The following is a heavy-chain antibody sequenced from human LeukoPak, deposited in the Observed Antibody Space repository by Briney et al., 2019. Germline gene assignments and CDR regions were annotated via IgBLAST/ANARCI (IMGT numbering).Heavy chain of an antibody. CDR3: VRSMSGRNDF. J-gene: IGHJ4*02. CDR1: GFTFSNYW. Sequence: GGSLRLSCAGSGFTFSNYWVHWVRQAPGKGLVWVSRINTDGSRTDYADSVRGRFTISRDNAKNTLSLQMNSLTAEDTAVYFCVRSMSGRNDFWGQGTLVTVSS. V-gene: IGHV3-74*01. D-gene: IGHD3-3*01. CDR2: INTDGSRT.